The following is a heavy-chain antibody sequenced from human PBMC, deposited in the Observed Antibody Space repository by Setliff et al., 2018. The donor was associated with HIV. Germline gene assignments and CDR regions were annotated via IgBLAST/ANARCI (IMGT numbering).Heavy chain of an antibody. V-gene: IGHV3-74*01. CDR1: GVTSSSYW. J-gene: IGHJ4*02. CDR2: IHSDGSLT. D-gene: IGHD6-13*01. Sequence: PGGSLRLSCAVSGVTSSSYWVDWVRQAPGKGLVWVSRIHSDGSLTNYADSVRGRFTISRDNTKDSLFLEMNSLRVEDTALYYCVRVAGFSSSWFAYWGQGTLVTVSS. CDR3: VRVAGFSSSWFAY.